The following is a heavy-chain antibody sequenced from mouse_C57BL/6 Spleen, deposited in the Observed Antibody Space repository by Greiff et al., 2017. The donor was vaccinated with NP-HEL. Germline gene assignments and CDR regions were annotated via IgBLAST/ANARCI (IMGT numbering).Heavy chain of an antibody. D-gene: IGHD2-5*01. CDR2: INPSNGGT. CDR3: ARGLGYYSNYFDY. J-gene: IGHJ2*01. Sequence: QVQLQQSGTELVKPGASVKLSCKASGYTFTSYWMHWVKQRPGQGLEWIGNINPSNGGTNYNEKFKSKATLTVDKSSSTAYMQLSSLTSEDSAVYYCARGLGYYSNYFDYWGQGTTLTVSS. CDR1: GYTFTSYW. V-gene: IGHV1-53*01.